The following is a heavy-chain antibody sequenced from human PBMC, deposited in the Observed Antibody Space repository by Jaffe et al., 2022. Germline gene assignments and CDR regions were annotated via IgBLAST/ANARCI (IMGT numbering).Heavy chain of an antibody. CDR3: ANQVGVWDFDL. V-gene: IGHV3-48*03. CDR2: ISSSGSTI. CDR1: GFTFSSYE. J-gene: IGHJ2*01. D-gene: IGHD3-16*01. Sequence: EVQLVESGGGLVQPGGSLRLSCAASGFTFSSYEMNWVRQAPGKGLEWVSYISSSGSTIYYADSVKGRFTISRDNAKNSLYLQMNSLRAEDTAVYYCANQVGVWDFDLWGRGTLVTVSS.